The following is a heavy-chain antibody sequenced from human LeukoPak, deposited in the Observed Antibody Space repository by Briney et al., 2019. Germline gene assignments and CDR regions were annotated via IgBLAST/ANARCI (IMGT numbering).Heavy chain of an antibody. Sequence: GGSLRLSCAASGFTFTRFWMSWMRQAPGKGLQWVANIKHDGSEQYYVDSVKGRFTISRDNAKHSLLLQMNSLGVEDTAVYYCKSGGAAPGSFDYWGQGALVTVSS. CDR2: IKHDGSEQ. CDR1: GFTFTRFW. CDR3: KSGGAAPGSFDY. J-gene: IGHJ4*02. V-gene: IGHV3-7*01. D-gene: IGHD1-26*01.